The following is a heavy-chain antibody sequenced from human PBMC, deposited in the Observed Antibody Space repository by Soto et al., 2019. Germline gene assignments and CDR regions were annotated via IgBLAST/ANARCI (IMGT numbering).Heavy chain of an antibody. V-gene: IGHV3-7*01. Sequence: PGRSQRLSCAASGFTRSSYRMSWVRQAPGKGLEWVANIKQDGSEKYYVDSVKGRFTISRDNAKNSLYLQMNSLRAEDTAVYYCVISIVVVTITGFGYCCPGPFGTVCS. CDR2: IKQDGSEK. CDR3: VISIVVVTITGFGY. J-gene: IGHJ4*02. CDR1: GFTRSSYR. D-gene: IGHD3-22*01.